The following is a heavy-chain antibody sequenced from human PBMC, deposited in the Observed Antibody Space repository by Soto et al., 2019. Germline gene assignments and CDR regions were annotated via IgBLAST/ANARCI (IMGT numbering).Heavy chain of an antibody. D-gene: IGHD3-10*01. CDR1: GVTFSNYA. J-gene: IGHJ5*02. V-gene: IGHV3-23*01. CDR3: AKGSWVHHGSEGGNWLDP. CDR2: ISHSGSST. Sequence: EVQFLESGGGLVQPGGSLRLSCAASGVTFSNYAMNWVRQAPGKGLECVSGISHSGSSTYYADSVKGRFTSSRDNSKNTLFLQMNSLTAEDTAFYYCAKGSWVHHGSEGGNWLDPWGQGTLVTVSS.